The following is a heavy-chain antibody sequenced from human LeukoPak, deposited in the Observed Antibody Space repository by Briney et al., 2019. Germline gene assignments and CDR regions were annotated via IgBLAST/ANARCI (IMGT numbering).Heavy chain of an antibody. CDR3: ARDATTGTTISGLRSPAEY. D-gene: IGHD4-11*01. Sequence: ASVKVSCKASGYMFNSFGINWVRQAPGQGLEWMGWISPYTGSTNFAQKLQDRVTMTTDTSTRTAYMEVRSLTSDDTAVYYCARDATTGTTISGLRSPAEYWGQGTLVTVSS. V-gene: IGHV1-18*01. CDR1: GYMFNSFG. J-gene: IGHJ4*02. CDR2: ISPYTGST.